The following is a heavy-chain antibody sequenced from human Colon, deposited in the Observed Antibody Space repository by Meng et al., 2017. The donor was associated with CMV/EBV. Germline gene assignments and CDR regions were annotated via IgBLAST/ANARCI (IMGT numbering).Heavy chain of an antibody. CDR1: GYSFTSHG. Sequence: QVQLVQSGAEVKKPGASVKVSCKTSGYSFTSHGISWVRQAPGQGLEWMGQIVPLFATTNYARKFQARVTITADESTGTTYMELNSLRADDTALYYCAAVQSWSGYESFFDYWGQGTLVTVSS. D-gene: IGHD3-3*01. CDR2: IVPLFATT. V-gene: IGHV1-69*13. J-gene: IGHJ4*02. CDR3: AAVQSWSGYESFFDY.